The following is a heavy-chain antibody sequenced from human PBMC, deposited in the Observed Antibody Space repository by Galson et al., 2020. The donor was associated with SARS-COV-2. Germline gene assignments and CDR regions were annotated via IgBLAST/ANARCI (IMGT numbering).Heavy chain of an antibody. V-gene: IGHV1-46*01. Sequence: ASVKVSCKASGYTFTSYYMHWVRQAPGQGLEWMGIINPSGGSTSYAQKFQGRVTTTRDTSTSTVYMELSSLRSEDTAVYYCARDFTGTTSRDYYYGMDVWGQGTTVTVSS. CDR3: ARDFTGTTSRDYYYGMDV. CDR1: GYTFTSYY. J-gene: IGHJ6*02. D-gene: IGHD1-1*01. CDR2: INPSGGST.